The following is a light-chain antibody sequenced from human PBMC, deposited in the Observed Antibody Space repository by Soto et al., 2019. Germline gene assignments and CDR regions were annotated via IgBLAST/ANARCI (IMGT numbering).Light chain of an antibody. CDR3: QQLNSYSIT. J-gene: IGKJ5*01. V-gene: IGKV1-5*01. CDR1: QTISSW. Sequence: DTQMPQSPSTLCGSVGDRVTITFRASQTISSWLAWYQQKPGKAPKLLIYAASTLQSGVPSRFSGSGSGTDFTLTISSLQPEDFATYYCQQLNSYSITFGQGTRLEIK. CDR2: AAS.